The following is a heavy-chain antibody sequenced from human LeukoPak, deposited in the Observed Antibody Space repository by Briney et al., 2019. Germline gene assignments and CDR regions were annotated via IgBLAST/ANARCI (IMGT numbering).Heavy chain of an antibody. V-gene: IGHV4-31*03. CDR1: GGSISSGGYY. D-gene: IGHD6-13*01. CDR3: ARGAYSSSSDYFDY. J-gene: IGHJ4*02. Sequence: SETLSLTCTVSGGSISSGGYYWSWIRQHPGKGLEWIGYIYYSGSTYYNPSLKSRVTISVDTSKNQFSLKLSSVTAADTAVYYCARGAYSSSSDYFDYWGQGTLVTVSS. CDR2: IYYSGST.